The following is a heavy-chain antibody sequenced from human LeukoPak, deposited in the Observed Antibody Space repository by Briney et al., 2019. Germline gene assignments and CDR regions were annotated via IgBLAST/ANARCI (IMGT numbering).Heavy chain of an antibody. Sequence: ASVKVSCKASGYTFTSYDINWVRQATGQGLEWMGWMNPNSGNTGYAQKFQGRVTITRNTSISTAYMELSSLRAEDTAVYYCARDGDYYGSGSYRDGFDIWGQGTMVTVSS. CDR2: MNPNSGNT. CDR3: ARDGDYYGSGSYRDGFDI. CDR1: GYTFTSYD. D-gene: IGHD3-10*01. J-gene: IGHJ3*02. V-gene: IGHV1-8*03.